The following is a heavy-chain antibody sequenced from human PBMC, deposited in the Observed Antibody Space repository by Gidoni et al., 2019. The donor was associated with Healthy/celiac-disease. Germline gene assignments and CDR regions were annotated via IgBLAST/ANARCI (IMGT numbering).Heavy chain of an antibody. D-gene: IGHD6-6*01. V-gene: IGHV3-30*18. Sequence: QVQLVESGGGVVQPGRSLRLSCADSGSTFSSYGMHWVRQAPGKGLEWVAVISYDGSNKDYADSVKGRFTISRDNSKNTLYLQMNSLRAEDTAVYYCAKIPLSSSGDAFDIWGQGAMVTVSS. J-gene: IGHJ3*02. CDR1: GSTFSSYG. CDR2: ISYDGSNK. CDR3: AKIPLSSSGDAFDI.